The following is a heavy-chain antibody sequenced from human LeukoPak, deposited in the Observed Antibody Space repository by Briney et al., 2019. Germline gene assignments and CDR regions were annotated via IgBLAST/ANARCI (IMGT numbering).Heavy chain of an antibody. D-gene: IGHD3-16*01. CDR2: IYNSGST. CDR3: ARDDYGVFDAFDV. V-gene: IGHV4-59*08. J-gene: IGHJ3*01. CDR1: GGSISSHY. Sequence: SGTLSLTCTVSGGSISSHYWSWIRQPPGKGLEWIGYIYNSGSTNYNPSLKSRVTISLDTSKNQFSLHLTSVTAADTAVYFCARDDYGVFDAFDVWGQGTVVTVSS.